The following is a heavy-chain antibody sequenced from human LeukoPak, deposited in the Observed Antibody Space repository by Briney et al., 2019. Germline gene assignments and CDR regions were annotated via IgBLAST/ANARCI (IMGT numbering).Heavy chain of an antibody. CDR1: GITFSTYW. J-gene: IGHJ4*02. V-gene: IGHV3-74*01. Sequence: PGGSLRLSCAASGITFSTYWTHWVRQAPGKGLVWVSRINSDGSNTNYADSVTGRFTISRDNAKNTLYLQMNSLRAGDTAVYYCASSGSYRFDYWGQGTLVTVSS. D-gene: IGHD1-26*01. CDR3: ASSGSYRFDY. CDR2: INSDGSNT.